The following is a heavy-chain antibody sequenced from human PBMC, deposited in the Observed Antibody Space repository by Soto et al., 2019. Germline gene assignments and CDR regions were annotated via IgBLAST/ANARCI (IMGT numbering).Heavy chain of an antibody. CDR1: GFTFGSYA. V-gene: IGHV3-23*01. Sequence: EVQLLESGGGLVQPGGSLRLSCAGSGFTFGSYAMNWLRQAPGRGLECVSFISGSGRTTYYADSVKGRFTVSRDNSKNTLHLTMSSLRAEDTALYYCAKFRGPSYSYYSMDVWGKGTTVTVSS. CDR2: ISGSGRTT. D-gene: IGHD3-16*01. J-gene: IGHJ6*03. CDR3: AKFRGPSYSYYSMDV.